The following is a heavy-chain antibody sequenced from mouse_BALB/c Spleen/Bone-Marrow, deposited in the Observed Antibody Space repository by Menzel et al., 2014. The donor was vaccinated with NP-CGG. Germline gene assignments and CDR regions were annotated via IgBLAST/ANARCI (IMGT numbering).Heavy chain of an antibody. CDR2: ISYSGNA. V-gene: IGHV3-8*02. J-gene: IGHJ2*01. CDR1: GDSITSSY. CDR3: ARGNGYHFDY. D-gene: IGHD1-2*01. Sequence: EVQLQESGPSLVKPSQTLSLTCSVTGDSITSSYWNWIRKFPGNKLEYMGYISYSGNAYYNPSLRSRISLTRDTSKNQYYLQLNSVATEDAARYFCARGNGYHFDYWGQGTTLTVSS.